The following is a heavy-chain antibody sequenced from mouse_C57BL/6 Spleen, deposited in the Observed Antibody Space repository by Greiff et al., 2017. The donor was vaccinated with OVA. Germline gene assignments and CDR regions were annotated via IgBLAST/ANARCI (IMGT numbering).Heavy chain of an antibody. D-gene: IGHD2-4*01. CDR1: GFSLTSSG. V-gene: IGHV2-5*01. CDR2: IWRGGST. CDR3: AKMGYDYLYAMDY. J-gene: IGHJ4*01. Sequence: QVQLQQSGPGLVQPSQSLSITCTVSGFSLTSSGVHWVRQSPGKGLEWLGVIWRGGSTDYNAAFMSRLSITKDNSKSQVFFKMNSLQADDTAIYYCAKMGYDYLYAMDYWGQGTSVTVSS.